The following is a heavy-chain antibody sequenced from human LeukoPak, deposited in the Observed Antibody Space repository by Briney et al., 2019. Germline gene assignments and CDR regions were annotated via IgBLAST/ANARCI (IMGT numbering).Heavy chain of an antibody. J-gene: IGHJ4*02. D-gene: IGHD6-19*01. V-gene: IGHV3-53*05. CDR2: IYSGGST. CDR1: GFTVSSNY. Sequence: PGGSLRLSCAASGFTVSSNYMSWVRQAPGKGLEWVSVIYSGGSTYYADSVKGRFTISRDNSKNTLYLQMNSLRAEDTAVYYCAKARASIAVAATFDYWGQGTLVTVSS. CDR3: AKARASIAVAATFDY.